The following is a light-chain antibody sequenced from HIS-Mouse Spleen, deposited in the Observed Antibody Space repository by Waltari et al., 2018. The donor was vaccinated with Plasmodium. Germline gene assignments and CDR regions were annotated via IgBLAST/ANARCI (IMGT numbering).Light chain of an antibody. Sequence: QSALTQPASVSGSPGQSITISCTGTSSDVGGYTYVSWYQQHPGKAPKRMIYDVSNRPSGVYNRFSGSKSGNTASLTISGLQAEDEADYYCSAYTSSSTLNYVFGTGTKVTVL. V-gene: IGLV2-14*03. CDR2: DVS. CDR1: SSDVGGYTY. CDR3: SAYTSSSTLNYV. J-gene: IGLJ1*01.